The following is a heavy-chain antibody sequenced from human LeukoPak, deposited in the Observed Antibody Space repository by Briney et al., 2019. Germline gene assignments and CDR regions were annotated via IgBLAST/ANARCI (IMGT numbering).Heavy chain of an antibody. CDR2: ISSSSSYI. CDR3: ARGPTPVTTWYYGMDV. CDR1: GFTFRDYY. D-gene: IGHD4-11*01. V-gene: IGHV3-11*06. Sequence: GGSLRLSCVASGFTFRDYYMSWIRRAPGKGLEWVSYISSSSSYIDYADSVKGRFTISRDNAKNSLHLQMKSLRAEDTAVYYCARGPTPVTTWYYGMDVWGQGTTVTVSS. J-gene: IGHJ6*02.